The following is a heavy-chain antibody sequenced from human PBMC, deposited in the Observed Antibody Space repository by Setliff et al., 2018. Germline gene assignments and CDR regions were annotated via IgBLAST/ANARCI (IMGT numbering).Heavy chain of an antibody. CDR3: ARQTGEQLVDY. J-gene: IGHJ4*02. CDR2: IHHRGST. V-gene: IGHV4-34*01. D-gene: IGHD6-6*01. Sequence: PSETLSLTCAVYGGSFSGYYWSWIRQPPGKGLEWIGSIHHRGSTYYNPSLKSRVTTLVDTSKNHFSLKLSSVTAADTAVYYCARQTGEQLVDYWGQGTLVTVS. CDR1: GGSFSGYY.